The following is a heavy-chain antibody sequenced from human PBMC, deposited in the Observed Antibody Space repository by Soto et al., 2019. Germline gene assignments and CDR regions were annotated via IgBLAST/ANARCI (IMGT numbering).Heavy chain of an antibody. V-gene: IGHV1-18*01. D-gene: IGHD3-16*01. CDR2: ISGYNANT. CDR1: GYSFTRYG. J-gene: IGHJ6*02. Sequence: QVQLVQSGAEVKKPGASVKVSCKASGYSFTRYGISWVRQAPGQGLEWMGWISGYNANTNSPENLQGRVTMTTDTPTSTAYMEVRNLISDDTAGYYCARMGDVPYDYYGLDVWGQGTTVTVSS. CDR3: ARMGDVPYDYYGLDV.